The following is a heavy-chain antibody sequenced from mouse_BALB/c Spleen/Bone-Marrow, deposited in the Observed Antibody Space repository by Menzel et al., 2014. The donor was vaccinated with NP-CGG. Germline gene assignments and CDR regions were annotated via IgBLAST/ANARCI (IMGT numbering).Heavy chain of an antibody. D-gene: IGHD1-2*01. CDR1: GFTFSSYA. CDR2: ISSGGSYT. Sequence: EVQLQQSGGGLVKPGGSLKLSCAASGFTFSSYAVSWVRQTPEKRLEWVATISSGGSYTYYPDSVKGRFTISRDNAKNTLYLQMSSLRSEDTAMYYCARHFITTATGAMDYWGQGTSVTVSS. CDR3: ARHFITTATGAMDY. J-gene: IGHJ4*01. V-gene: IGHV5-9-3*01.